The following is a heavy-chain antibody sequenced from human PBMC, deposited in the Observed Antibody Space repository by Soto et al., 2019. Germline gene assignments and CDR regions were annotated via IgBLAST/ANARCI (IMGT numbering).Heavy chain of an antibody. J-gene: IGHJ1*01. CDR3: ARGPLRGYCSSTSCYDYCQH. Sequence: EVQLVESGGGLVQPGGSLRLSCAASGFTFSSYAMHWVRQAPGKGLEYVSAISSNGGSTYYANSVKGRFTISRDNSKNTMYLQMGSLRAEDMAVYYCARGPLRGYCSSTSCYDYCQHWGQGTLVTVSS. CDR2: ISSNGGST. CDR1: GFTFSSYA. D-gene: IGHD2-2*01. V-gene: IGHV3-64*01.